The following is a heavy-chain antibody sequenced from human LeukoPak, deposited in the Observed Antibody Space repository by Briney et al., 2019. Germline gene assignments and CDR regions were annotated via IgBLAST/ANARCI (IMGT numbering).Heavy chain of an antibody. Sequence: PLETLSLTCTVSGGSITGTTEYWGWIRQPPGKGPEWLGSIYHSGTTFYNPSLQSRVTISLDKSKNQFSLRLSSVTAADTALYFCARHVGYCSTTRCYSFDYWGQGSLVTVSS. CDR1: GGSITGTTEY. V-gene: IGHV4-39*01. J-gene: IGHJ4*02. D-gene: IGHD2-2*01. CDR2: IYHSGTT. CDR3: ARHVGYCSTTRCYSFDY.